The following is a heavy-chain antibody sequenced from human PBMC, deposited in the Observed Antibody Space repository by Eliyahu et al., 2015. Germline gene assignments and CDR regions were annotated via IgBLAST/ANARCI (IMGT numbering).Heavy chain of an antibody. CDR1: GYSFTSYW. CDR2: IYPGDSDT. V-gene: IGHV5-51*01. D-gene: IGHD2-8*01. J-gene: IGHJ6*02. Sequence: EVQLVQSGAEVKKPGESLKISXKGSGYSFTSYWIGWVRQMPGKGLEWMGIIYPGDSDTRYSPSFQGQVTISADKSISTAYLQWSSLKASDTAMYYCATGRMVYAIVSAVDVWGQGTTVTVSS. CDR3: ATGRMVYAIVSAVDV.